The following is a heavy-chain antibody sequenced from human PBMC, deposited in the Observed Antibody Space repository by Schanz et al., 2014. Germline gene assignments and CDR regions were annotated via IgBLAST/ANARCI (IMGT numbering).Heavy chain of an antibody. CDR2: INHGGST. Sequence: QVQLQQWGAGLLKPSETLSLTCAVYGVSFSGYYWSWIRQPPGKGLEWIAEINHGGSTNYNPSLKSRVPISLDTSKNQFSLTLTSLTAADTAVYYCARDTTWRLDLWGRGTLVTVSS. CDR3: ARDTTWRLDL. J-gene: IGHJ2*01. V-gene: IGHV4-34*01. CDR1: GVSFSGYY. D-gene: IGHD1-1*01.